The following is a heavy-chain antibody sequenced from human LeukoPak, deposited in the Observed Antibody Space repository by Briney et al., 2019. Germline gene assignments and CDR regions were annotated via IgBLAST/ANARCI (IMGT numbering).Heavy chain of an antibody. V-gene: IGHV3-30*02. CDR1: GFTFSSYG. J-gene: IGHJ4*02. D-gene: IGHD6-13*01. CDR3: AKAAGYSSSWYDY. Sequence: PGGSLRLSCAASGFTFSSYGMHWVRQAPGKGLEWVAFIRYDGSNKYYADSVKGRFTISRDNSKNALYLQMNSLRAEDTAVYYCAKAAGYSSSWYDYWGQGTLVTVSS. CDR2: IRYDGSNK.